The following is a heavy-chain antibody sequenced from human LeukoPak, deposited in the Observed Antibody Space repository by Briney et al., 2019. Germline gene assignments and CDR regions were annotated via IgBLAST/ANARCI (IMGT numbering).Heavy chain of an antibody. V-gene: IGHV3-43D*03. CDR2: ISWDGGST. CDR1: GFTFDDYA. Sequence: GGSLRLSCVASGFTFDDYATHWVRQAPGKGLEWVSLISWDGGSTYYADSVKGRFTISRDNSKNSLYLQMNTLRAEDTAVYYCARILTGYDAFDYWGQGTLVTVSS. D-gene: IGHD3-9*01. J-gene: IGHJ4*02. CDR3: ARILTGYDAFDY.